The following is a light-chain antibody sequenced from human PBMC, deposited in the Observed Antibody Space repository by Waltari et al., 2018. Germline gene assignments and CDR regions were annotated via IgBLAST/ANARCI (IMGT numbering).Light chain of an antibody. CDR3: QQSYSTLYT. CDR1: QCISCY. J-gene: IGKJ2*01. CDR2: AAS. Sequence: DIQMTQSPSSLSASVGDRVTITCRASQCISCYLNWYQQKPGKAHKLLIYAASSLQSGGPSRSSGSGYGTDFTLTIISLQPKDVATYYCQQSYSTLYTFGHGTKLEI. V-gene: IGKV1-39*01.